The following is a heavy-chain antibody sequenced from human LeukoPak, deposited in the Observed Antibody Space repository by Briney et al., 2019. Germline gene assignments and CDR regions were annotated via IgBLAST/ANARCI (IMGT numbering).Heavy chain of an antibody. D-gene: IGHD3-3*01. Sequence: SETPSLTCTVSGGSISSYYWSWIRQPPGKGLEWIGYIYYSGSTNYNPSLKSRVTISVDTSKNQFSLKLSSVTAADTAVYYCARHYDFWSGYYKAGGAFDIWGQGTMVTVSS. CDR1: GGSISSYY. V-gene: IGHV4-59*08. CDR3: ARHYDFWSGYYKAGGAFDI. CDR2: IYYSGST. J-gene: IGHJ3*02.